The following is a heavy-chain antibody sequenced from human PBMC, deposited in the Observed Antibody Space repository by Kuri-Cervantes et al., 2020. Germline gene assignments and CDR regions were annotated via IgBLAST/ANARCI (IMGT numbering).Heavy chain of an antibody. CDR1: GGTFSSYA. V-gene: IGHV1-69*13. Sequence: SVKVSCKASGGTFSSYAISWVRQAPGQGLEWMGGIITIFGTANYAQKFQGRVTITADESTSTAYMELSSLRAEDTAVYYCASRPWSDAFDIWGQGTMVTVSS. J-gene: IGHJ3*02. CDR2: IITIFGTA. CDR3: ASRPWSDAFDI. D-gene: IGHD1-1*01.